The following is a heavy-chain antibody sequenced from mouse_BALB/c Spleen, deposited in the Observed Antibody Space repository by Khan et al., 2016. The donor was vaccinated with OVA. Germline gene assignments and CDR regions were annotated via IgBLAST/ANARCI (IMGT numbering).Heavy chain of an antibody. CDR1: GFTFTDYY. Sequence: EVELVESGGGLVQPGGSLGLSCATSGFTFTDYYMSWVRQPPGKALEWLGFIRNKANGYSTEYSASVKGRFTISRDNSQSILYLQMNTLRPEDSATYYCVRNIRDYGFDYWGQGTTLTVSS. CDR3: VRNIRDYGFDY. V-gene: IGHV7-3*02. J-gene: IGHJ2*01. CDR2: IRNKANGYST. D-gene: IGHD2-4*01.